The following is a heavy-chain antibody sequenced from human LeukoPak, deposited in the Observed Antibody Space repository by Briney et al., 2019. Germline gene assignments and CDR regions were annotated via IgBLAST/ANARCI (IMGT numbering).Heavy chain of an antibody. J-gene: IGHJ1*01. V-gene: IGHV3-74*01. CDR1: GFTFSTYW. Sequence: GGSLRLSCAASGFTFSTYWMHWVRQAPGKGLVWVSRIKSDGSKNYADSVKGRFTISRDNDKNTVSLQMNSLRPEDTGVYYCARAPSEIGGYYPEYFRHWGQGTLVTVSS. CDR3: ARAPSEIGGYYPEYFRH. D-gene: IGHD3-22*01. CDR2: IKSDGSK.